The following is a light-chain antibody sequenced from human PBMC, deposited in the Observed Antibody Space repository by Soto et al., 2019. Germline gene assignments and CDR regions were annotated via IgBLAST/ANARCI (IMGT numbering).Light chain of an antibody. V-gene: IGKV3-20*01. Sequence: EIGLTQSPGTLSFSAGERATLSCRASQSVNDKYLAWYQQKRGQAPRLLIYGASSRATGVPARFSGSGSGTDFTLTISSLEPEDFAVYYCQHRKTFGQGTKVDIK. CDR3: QHRKT. J-gene: IGKJ1*01. CDR2: GAS. CDR1: QSVNDKY.